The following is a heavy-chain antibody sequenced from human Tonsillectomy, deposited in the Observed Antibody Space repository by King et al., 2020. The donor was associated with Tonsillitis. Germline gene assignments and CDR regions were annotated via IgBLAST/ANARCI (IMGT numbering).Heavy chain of an antibody. D-gene: IGHD6-19*01. CDR2: ISFDGSNK. CDR1: GFTFSSYS. CDR3: ARAIAVADPFDS. J-gene: IGHJ4*02. Sequence: VQLVESGGGVFHPGRSLRLSCATSGFTFSSYSMHWVRQAPGRGLEWVAVISFDGSNKFYADSVKGRFTISRDNSKNKLYLQMNSLRNEDTALYYCARAIAVADPFDSWGQGTLVTVSS. V-gene: IGHV3-30*04.